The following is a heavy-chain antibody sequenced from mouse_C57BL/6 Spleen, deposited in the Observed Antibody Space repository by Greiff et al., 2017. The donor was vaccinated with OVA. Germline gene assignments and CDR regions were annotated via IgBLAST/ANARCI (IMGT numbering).Heavy chain of an antibody. V-gene: IGHV14-1*01. CDR3: TTSPDSNYEYFDV. Sequence: VQLQQSGAELVRPGASVKLSCTASGFNIKDYYMHWVKQRPEQGLEWIGRIDPEDGDTEYAPKFQGKATMTADTSSNTAYLQLSSLTSEDTAVYYCTTSPDSNYEYFDVWGTGTTVTVSS. D-gene: IGHD2-5*01. CDR2: IDPEDGDT. J-gene: IGHJ1*03. CDR1: GFNIKDYY.